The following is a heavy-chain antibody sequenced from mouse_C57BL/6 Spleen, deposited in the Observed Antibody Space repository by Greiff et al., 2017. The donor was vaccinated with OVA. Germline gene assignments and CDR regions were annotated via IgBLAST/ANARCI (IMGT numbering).Heavy chain of an antibody. CDR2: IDPSDSET. V-gene: IGHV1-52*01. CDR3: AREGLLRYYFGY. J-gene: IGHJ2*01. Sequence: VQLQQPGAELVRPGSSVKLSCKASGYTFTSYWMHWVKQRPIQGLEWIGNIDPSDSETHYNQKFKDKATLTVDKSSSTAYMQLSSLTSEDSAVYYCAREGLLRYYFGYWGQGTTLTVSS. CDR1: GYTFTSYW. D-gene: IGHD1-1*01.